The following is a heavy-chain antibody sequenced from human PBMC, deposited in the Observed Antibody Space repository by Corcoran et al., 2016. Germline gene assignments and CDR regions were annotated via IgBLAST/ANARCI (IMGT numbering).Heavy chain of an antibody. D-gene: IGHD2-15*01. CDR3: ARVRRSRWPYCFDY. V-gene: IGHV3-53*01. Sequence: EVQLVESGGGLIQPGGSLRLSCAASGFTVSSNYMSWVRQAPGKGLEWVSVIYSGGSTYYADSVKGRFTISRDNSKNTLYLQMNSLRAEDTAVDYWARVRRSRWPYCFDYWGQGTLVTVSS. CDR1: GFTVSSNY. CDR2: IYSGGST. J-gene: IGHJ4*02.